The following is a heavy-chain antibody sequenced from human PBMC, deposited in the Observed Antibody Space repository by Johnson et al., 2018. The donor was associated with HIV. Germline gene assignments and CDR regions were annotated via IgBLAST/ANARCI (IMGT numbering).Heavy chain of an antibody. V-gene: IGHV3-30*04. J-gene: IGHJ3*01. D-gene: IGHD3-22*01. CDR1: GFIFSSYA. Sequence: QVQLVESGGGVVQPGRSLRLSCAASGFIFSSYAMHWVRQAPGKGLEWVAVITYDGTNKYYGDSVKGRFTVSRDSSKNTLYLQMNSLRAEDTAVYYCAREHRYYYDSSGYYRGDALDFWGQGTVVSVPS. CDR2: ITYDGTNK. CDR3: AREHRYYYDSSGYYRGDALDF.